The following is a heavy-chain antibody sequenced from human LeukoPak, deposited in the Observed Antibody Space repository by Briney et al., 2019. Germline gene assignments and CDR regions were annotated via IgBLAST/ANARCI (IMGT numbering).Heavy chain of an antibody. CDR3: ARGGSMATIPH. V-gene: IGHV1-8*02. Sequence: GASVKVSCKASGYTFTGYYMHWVRQATGQGLEWMGWMNPNSGNTGYAQKFQGRVTMTRNTSISTAYMELSSLRSEDTAVYYCARGGSMATIPHWGQGTLVTVSS. CDR1: GYTFTGYY. CDR2: MNPNSGNT. J-gene: IGHJ4*02. D-gene: IGHD5-24*01.